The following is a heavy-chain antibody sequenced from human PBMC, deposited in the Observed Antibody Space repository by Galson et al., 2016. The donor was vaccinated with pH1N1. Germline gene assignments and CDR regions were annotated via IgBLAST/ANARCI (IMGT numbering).Heavy chain of an antibody. V-gene: IGHV3-53*01. J-gene: IGHJ6*02. CDR3: ARVGDFWSYYYYNMDV. CDR2: IYSGGRT. CDR1: GLTVSSNY. Sequence: SLRLSCAASGLTVSSNYMSWVRQAPGKGLEWVSLIYSGGRTYYADSVKGRFTISRDNSKNTLYLQTNSLRVEDTAVYYCARVGDFWSYYYYNMDVWGQGTTVTASS. D-gene: IGHD3-3*01.